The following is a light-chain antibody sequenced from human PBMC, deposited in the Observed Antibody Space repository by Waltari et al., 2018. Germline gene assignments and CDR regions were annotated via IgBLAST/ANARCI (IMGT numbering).Light chain of an antibody. CDR2: EAT. J-gene: IGLJ3*02. V-gene: IGLV2-23*01. Sequence: QSALTQPASVSGSPGQSITISCPGPSSDFGNYNLVVWYQRHPGKPPKLIIYEATKRPSDISNHFSASKSGNTASLTISGLQAEDEADYFCCSYADSNTWVFGGGTRLTVL. CDR1: SSDFGNYNL. CDR3: CSYADSNTWV.